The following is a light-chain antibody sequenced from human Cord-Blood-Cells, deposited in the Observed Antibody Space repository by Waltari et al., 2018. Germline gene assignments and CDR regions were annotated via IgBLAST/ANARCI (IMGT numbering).Light chain of an antibody. V-gene: IGLV1-40*01. Sequence: QSVLTQPPSVSGAPGQRVTISCTGSSSNIGAGYDVHWYQQLPGTAPKLLIYGNSHRPSGVPERFPGSRAGSSGSLAITGLQAEDEADYYCQSYDSSLRGSVFGGGTKLTVL. CDR2: GNS. CDR1: SSNIGAGYD. CDR3: QSYDSSLRGSV. J-gene: IGLJ2*01.